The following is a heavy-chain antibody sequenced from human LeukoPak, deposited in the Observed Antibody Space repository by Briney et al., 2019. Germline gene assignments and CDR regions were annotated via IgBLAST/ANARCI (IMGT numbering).Heavy chain of an antibody. V-gene: IGHV3-66*01. CDR3: ARDSFSPDNWGWAY. J-gene: IGHJ4*02. CDR1: GFTVSSNY. Sequence: PGGSLRLSCAASGFTVSSNYMSWVRQAPGKGLEWVSVIYSGGSTYYADSVKGRFTISRDNSKNTLYLQMNSLRAEDTAAYYCARDSFSPDNWGWAYWGQGTLVTVSS. D-gene: IGHD7-27*01. CDR2: IYSGGST.